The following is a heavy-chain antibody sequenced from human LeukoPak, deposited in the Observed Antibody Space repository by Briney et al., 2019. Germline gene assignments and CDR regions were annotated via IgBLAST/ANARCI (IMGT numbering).Heavy chain of an antibody. Sequence: PGGSLRLSCAASGFTFSSYEMNWVRQAPGKGLEWVSYISSSGSTIYYADSVKGRFTISRDNAKNSLYLQMNSLRAEDTAVYYCARDRAGGYDPHFDYWGQGTLVTVSS. CDR3: ARDRAGGYDPHFDY. CDR1: GFTFSSYE. CDR2: ISSSGSTI. D-gene: IGHD5-12*01. V-gene: IGHV3-48*03. J-gene: IGHJ4*02.